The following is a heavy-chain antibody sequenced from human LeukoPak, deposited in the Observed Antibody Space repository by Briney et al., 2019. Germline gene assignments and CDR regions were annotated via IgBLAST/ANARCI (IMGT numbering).Heavy chain of an antibody. CDR3: ARDVGARLSGF. J-gene: IGHJ4*02. Sequence: SETLSLTCTVSGGSISGSSYYWGWIRQPPGKGLEWIGRIYYSGSTSYNPSLKSRVIISVDTSKKQFSLILTSVTAADTAVYYCARDVGARLSGFWGQGTLVTVSS. V-gene: IGHV4-39*07. CDR1: GGSISGSSYY. CDR2: IYYSGST. D-gene: IGHD6-6*01.